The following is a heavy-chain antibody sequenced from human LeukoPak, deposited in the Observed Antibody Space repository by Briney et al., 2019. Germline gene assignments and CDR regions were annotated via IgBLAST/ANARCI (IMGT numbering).Heavy chain of an antibody. J-gene: IGHJ4*02. D-gene: IGHD3-22*01. CDR1: GGSISSSSYY. CDR2: IYESQST. Sequence: SSETLSLTCTVSGGSISSSSYYCGWIRQPPGKGLEWIVCIYESQSTNYNQSLERRVTISVHTSKNQFSLTLSPVTPAPTSLYYCARRHYDCTGMDFDDWGRGTLVTVSS. CDR3: ARRHYDCTGMDFDD. V-gene: IGHV4-39*01.